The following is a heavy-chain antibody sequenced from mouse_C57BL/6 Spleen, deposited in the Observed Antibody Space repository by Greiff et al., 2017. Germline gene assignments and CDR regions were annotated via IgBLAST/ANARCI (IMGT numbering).Heavy chain of an antibody. D-gene: IGHD1-1*01. Sequence: QVQLQQSGAELARPGASVKMSCKASGYTFTSYTMHWVKQRPGQGLEWIGYINPSSGYTKYNQKFKDKATLTADKSSSTAYMQLSSLTSEASAVYYCARSGLLPFAYWGQGTLVTVSA. V-gene: IGHV1-4*01. CDR1: GYTFTSYT. CDR3: ARSGLLPFAY. J-gene: IGHJ3*01. CDR2: INPSSGYT.